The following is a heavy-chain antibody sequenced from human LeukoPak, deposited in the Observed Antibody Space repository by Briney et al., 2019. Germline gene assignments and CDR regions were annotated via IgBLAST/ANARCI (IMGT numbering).Heavy chain of an antibody. CDR1: GGSISSGGYY. CDR2: IYYSGST. J-gene: IGHJ6*02. V-gene: IGHV4-31*03. CDR3: ARDLPGGDGIDV. Sequence: SETLSLTCTVSGGSISSGGYYGSWVRQRPRKGLGWLGYIYYSGSTYYNPSLMSRVTMSVDTSKNQFSLKLSSVTAADTAVYYCARDLPGGDGIDVWGQGTTVTVSS. D-gene: IGHD3-16*01.